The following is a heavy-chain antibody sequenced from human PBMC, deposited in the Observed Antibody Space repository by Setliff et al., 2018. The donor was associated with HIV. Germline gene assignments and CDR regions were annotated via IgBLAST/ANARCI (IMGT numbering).Heavy chain of an antibody. D-gene: IGHD6-19*01. J-gene: IGHJ6*03. V-gene: IGHV1-18*01. Sequence: GASVKVSCKASGYTFTSYGISWVRQAPGQGLEWMGWISAYNGNTNYAQKLQGRVTMTTDTSTSTAYTELRSLRSDDTAVYYCARCVGCSGWSYYYYYYMDVWGRGTTVTVSS. CDR1: GYTFTSYG. CDR3: ARCVGCSGWSYYYYYYMDV. CDR2: ISAYNGNT.